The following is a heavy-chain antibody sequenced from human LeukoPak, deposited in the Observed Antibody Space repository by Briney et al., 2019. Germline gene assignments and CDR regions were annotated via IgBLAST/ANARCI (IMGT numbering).Heavy chain of an antibody. J-gene: IGHJ6*02. CDR3: ARDPGLLWFGESRNYYGMDV. Sequence: GGSLRLSCAASGFTVSSNYMGWVRQAPGKGLEWVSVIYSGGSTYYADSVKGRFTISRDNSKNTLYLQMNSLRAEDTAVYYCARDPGLLWFGESRNYYGMDVWGQGTTVTVSS. CDR2: IYSGGST. V-gene: IGHV3-66*01. D-gene: IGHD3-10*01. CDR1: GFTVSSNY.